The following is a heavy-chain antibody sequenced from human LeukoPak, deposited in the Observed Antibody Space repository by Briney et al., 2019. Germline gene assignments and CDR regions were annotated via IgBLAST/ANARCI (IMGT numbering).Heavy chain of an antibody. CDR2: ISSSGSTI. J-gene: IGHJ5*02. Sequence: GGSLRLSCAASGFTFSDYYMSLIRQAPGKGLEWVSYISSSGSTIYYADSVKGRFTISRDNAKNSLFLQMNSLRAEDTAVYYCARDRRENWTTQYSFFGPWGQGTLVTVSS. CDR1: GFTFSDYY. D-gene: IGHD1-1*01. V-gene: IGHV3-11*04. CDR3: ARDRRENWTTQYSFFGP.